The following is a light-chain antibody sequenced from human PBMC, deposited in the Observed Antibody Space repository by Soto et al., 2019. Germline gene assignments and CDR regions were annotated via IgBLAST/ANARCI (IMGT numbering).Light chain of an antibody. Sequence: QSVLTQSHSASASLGASVKVTGTLSSGQSSYAIAWHQQQPEKGPRYLMKLNSDGSHSKGDGIPDRFSGSSSGTERYLTISSLQSEDEADYYCQTWGSGIHVVFGGGTKLTVL. CDR3: QTWGSGIHVV. CDR1: SGQSSYA. CDR2: LNSDGSH. V-gene: IGLV4-69*01. J-gene: IGLJ2*01.